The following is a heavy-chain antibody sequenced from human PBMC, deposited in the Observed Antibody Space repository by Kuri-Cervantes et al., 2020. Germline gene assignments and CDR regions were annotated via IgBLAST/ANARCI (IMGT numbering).Heavy chain of an antibody. CDR1: GYTFTGYY. CDR3: AGGSSSWFYFDY. J-gene: IGHJ4*02. D-gene: IGHD6-13*01. Sequence: ASVNVSCKASGYTFTGYYMHSVRQAPGQGLEWMGWINPNSGGTNYAQKFQGRVTMTRDTSISTAYMELSRLRSDDTAVYYWAGGSSSWFYFDYWGQGTLVTVSS. V-gene: IGHV1-2*02. CDR2: INPNSGGT.